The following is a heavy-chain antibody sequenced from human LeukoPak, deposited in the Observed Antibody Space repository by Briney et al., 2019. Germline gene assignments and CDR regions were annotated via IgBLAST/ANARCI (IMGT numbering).Heavy chain of an antibody. CDR3: TRVEETATTAAIIRKYSYYYYYMDV. Sequence: GGSLRLSCTASGFTFGDYAMSWVRQAPGKGLEWVSSITASSTAIYSADSVKGRFTISRDNAKNSLYLQMSSLRAEDTAVYYCTRVEETATTAAIIRKYSYYYYYMDVWGKGNTVTVSS. J-gene: IGHJ6*03. CDR2: ITASSTAI. D-gene: IGHD4-11*01. V-gene: IGHV3-21*01. CDR1: GFTFGDYA.